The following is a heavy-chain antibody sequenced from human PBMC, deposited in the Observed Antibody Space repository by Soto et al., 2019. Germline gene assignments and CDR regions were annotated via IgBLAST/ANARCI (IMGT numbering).Heavy chain of an antibody. Sequence: QVQLVQSGAEVRKPGSSVKVSCKASGGTFSRHAISWVRQAPGQGLEWMGGLIPIFGTANHAQKFQGSVTIIADESTRTVYMELSSLRSEDTAMYYCARGWGYDSNDYYYAYWGQGTLVIVSS. V-gene: IGHV1-69*01. CDR1: GGTFSRHA. CDR3: ARGWGYDSNDYYYAY. J-gene: IGHJ4*02. CDR2: LIPIFGTA. D-gene: IGHD3-22*01.